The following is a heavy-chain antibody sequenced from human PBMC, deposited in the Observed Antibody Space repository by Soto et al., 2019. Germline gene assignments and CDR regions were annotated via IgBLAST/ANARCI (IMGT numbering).Heavy chain of an antibody. V-gene: IGHV4-4*02. CDR2: IYHSGST. CDR1: GGSISSSNW. J-gene: IGHJ6*02. D-gene: IGHD3-22*01. CDR3: ARSPDSSGYYPRRYYYGMDV. Sequence: QVQLQESGPGLVKPSGTRSLTCAVSGGSISSSNWWSWVRQPPGKGLEWIGEIYHSGSTNYNPSLKSRVTISVDKSKNQFSLKLSSVTAADTAVYYCARSPDSSGYYPRRYYYGMDVWGQGTTVTVSS.